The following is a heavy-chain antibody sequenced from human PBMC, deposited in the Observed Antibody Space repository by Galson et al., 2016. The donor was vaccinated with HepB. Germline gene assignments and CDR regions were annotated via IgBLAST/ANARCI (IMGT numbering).Heavy chain of an antibody. Sequence: SLRLSCAASGFTFSSYAMTWVRQAPGKGLEWVSVIYSGGKTYFADSVKGRFSISRDNAENTLFLHMNSLRAEDAAVYYCARDLSFGGGSTWYDVMDVWGQGTTVTVS. V-gene: IGHV3-53*01. CDR1: GFTFSSYA. CDR3: ARDLSFGGGSTWYDVMDV. D-gene: IGHD3-10*01. CDR2: IYSGGKT. J-gene: IGHJ6*02.